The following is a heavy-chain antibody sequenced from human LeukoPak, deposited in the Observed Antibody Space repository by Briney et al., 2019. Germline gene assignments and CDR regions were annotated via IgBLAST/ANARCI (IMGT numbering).Heavy chain of an antibody. CDR2: ISSSGGST. D-gene: IGHD3-22*01. J-gene: IGHJ4*02. Sequence: AGGSLRLSCAASGFTFSSYVMYWVRLAPGKGLEYVSSISSSGGSTYYANSVKGRFTISRDNSKNTLYLQMGSLRAEDMAVYYCARGGQSKYDSSGYLNYFDYWGQGTLVTVSS. CDR3: ARGGQSKYDSSGYLNYFDY. V-gene: IGHV3-64*01. CDR1: GFTFSSYV.